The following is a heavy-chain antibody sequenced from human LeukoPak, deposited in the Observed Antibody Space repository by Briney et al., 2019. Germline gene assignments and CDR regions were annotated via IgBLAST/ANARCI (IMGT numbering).Heavy chain of an antibody. D-gene: IGHD5-18*01. CDR2: IYYSGST. J-gene: IGHJ3*02. Sequence: PSETLSLTCTVPGGSVSSGSYYWSWIRQPPGKGLEWIGYIYYSGSTNYNPSLKSRVTISVDTSKNQFSLKLSSVTAADTAVYYCARSRSGYSYDHAAFEIWGQGTMVTVSS. CDR1: GGSVSSGSYY. V-gene: IGHV4-61*01. CDR3: ARSRSGYSYDHAAFEI.